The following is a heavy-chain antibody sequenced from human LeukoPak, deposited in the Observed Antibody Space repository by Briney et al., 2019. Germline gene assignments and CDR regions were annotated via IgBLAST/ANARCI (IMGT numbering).Heavy chain of an antibody. Sequence: PSETLSLTCTVSGGSISSYYWSWIRQPAGKGLEWIGRIYTSGSTNYNPSLKSRVTMSVDTSRNQFSLKLSSVTAADTAVYYCARETYDPDYYYYYMDVWGKGTTVTISS. J-gene: IGHJ6*03. CDR2: IYTSGST. V-gene: IGHV4-4*07. D-gene: IGHD2-8*01. CDR1: GGSISSYY. CDR3: ARETYDPDYYYYYMDV.